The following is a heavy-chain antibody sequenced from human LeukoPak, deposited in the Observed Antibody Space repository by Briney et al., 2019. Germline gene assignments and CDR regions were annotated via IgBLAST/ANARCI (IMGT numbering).Heavy chain of an antibody. D-gene: IGHD3-22*01. CDR3: ARVEYDSSGYYGNWFDP. J-gene: IGHJ5*02. V-gene: IGHV1-18*01. CDR1: GYTFTSYG. CDR2: ISAYNGNT. Sequence: ASVKVSCKASGYTFTSYGISWVRQAPGQGLEWMGWISAYNGNTNYAQKLQGRVTMTTDTSTSTAYMELRSLRSDDTAVYYCARVEYDSSGYYGNWFDPWGQGTLVTVSS.